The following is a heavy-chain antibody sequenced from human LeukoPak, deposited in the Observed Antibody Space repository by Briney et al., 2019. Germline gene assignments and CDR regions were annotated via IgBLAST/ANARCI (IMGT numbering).Heavy chain of an antibody. CDR2: INHSGST. V-gene: IGHV4-34*01. D-gene: IGHD6-13*01. CDR1: GGSFSGYY. J-gene: IGHJ6*02. CDR3: ARRRGGHWPHSSSRSYYYYGMDV. Sequence: SETLSPTCAVYGGSFSGYYWSWIRQPPGKGLEWIGEINHSGSTNYNPSLKSRVTISVDTSKNQFSLKLSSVTAADTAVYYCARRRGGHWPHSSSRSYYYYGMDVWGQGTTVTVSS.